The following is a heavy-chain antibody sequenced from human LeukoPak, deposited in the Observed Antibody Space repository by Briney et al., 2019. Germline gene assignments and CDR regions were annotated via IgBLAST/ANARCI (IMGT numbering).Heavy chain of an antibody. CDR1: GFTFSNYW. CDR3: ARGLNTSPGVDY. CDR2: IKEDGSQK. D-gene: IGHD3-16*01. Sequence: PGGSLRLSCAVSGFTFSNYWMNWVRQAPGKGLEWVANIKEDGSQKYYVESVKGRFTVSSDNAKNSVYLQMSSLRDEDTAVYYCARGLNTSPGVDYWGQGTLVTVSS. J-gene: IGHJ4*02. V-gene: IGHV3-7*01.